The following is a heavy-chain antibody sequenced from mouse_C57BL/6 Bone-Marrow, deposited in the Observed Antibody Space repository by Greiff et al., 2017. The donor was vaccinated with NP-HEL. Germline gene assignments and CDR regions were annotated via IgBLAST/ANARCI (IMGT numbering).Heavy chain of an antibody. J-gene: IGHJ3*01. D-gene: IGHD2-3*01. V-gene: IGHV14-1*01. Sequence: VQLQQSGAELVRPGASVKLSCTASGFNIKDYYMHWVKQRPEQGLEWIGRIDPEDGDTEYAPKFQGKATMTADTSSNTAYLQLSSLTSEDTAVYYCTTATLRWLLRGTYWGQGTLVTVSA. CDR3: TTATLRWLLRGTY. CDR2: IDPEDGDT. CDR1: GFNIKDYY.